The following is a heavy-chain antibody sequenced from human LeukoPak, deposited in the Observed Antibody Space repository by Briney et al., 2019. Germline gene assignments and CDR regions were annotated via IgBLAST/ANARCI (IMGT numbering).Heavy chain of an antibody. V-gene: IGHV4-30-4*08. CDR3: ARFRFGESNSAFDY. Sequence: SETLSLTCTVSGGSISSGDYYWSWIRQPPGKGLEWIGYIYYSGSTYYNPSLKSRVTISVDTSKNQFSLKLSSVTAADTAVYYCARFRFGESNSAFDYWGQGTLVTVSS. CDR1: GGSISSGDYY. J-gene: IGHJ4*02. D-gene: IGHD3-10*01. CDR2: IYYSGST.